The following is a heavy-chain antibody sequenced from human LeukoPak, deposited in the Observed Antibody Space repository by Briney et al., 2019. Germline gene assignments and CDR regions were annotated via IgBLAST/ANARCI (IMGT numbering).Heavy chain of an antibody. V-gene: IGHV3-15*01. D-gene: IGHD3-22*01. Sequence: GGSLRLSCAASGFTFSNAWMSWVRQAPGEGLEWVGRIQSRTDGGTTDYAAPVKGRFTISRDDPKNTLYLQINSLKTEDTAVYYCTTNTPYYYDSSGYYYDFDYWGQGTLVTVSS. CDR2: IQSRTDGGTT. J-gene: IGHJ4*02. CDR3: TTNTPYYYDSSGYYYDFDY. CDR1: GFTFSNAW.